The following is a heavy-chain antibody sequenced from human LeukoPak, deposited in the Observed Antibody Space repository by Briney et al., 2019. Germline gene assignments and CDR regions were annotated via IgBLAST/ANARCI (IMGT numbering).Heavy chain of an antibody. Sequence: GGSLRLSCATSGFTFSSYSMNWVRQAPGKGLEWVSSISSSSSYIYYADSVKGRFTISRDNAKNSLYLQMNSLRAEDTAVYYCARDERLWSGYGYYYYMDVWGKGTTVTVSS. CDR3: ARDERLWSGYGYYYYMDV. D-gene: IGHD3-3*01. J-gene: IGHJ6*03. CDR1: GFTFSSYS. V-gene: IGHV3-21*01. CDR2: ISSSSSYI.